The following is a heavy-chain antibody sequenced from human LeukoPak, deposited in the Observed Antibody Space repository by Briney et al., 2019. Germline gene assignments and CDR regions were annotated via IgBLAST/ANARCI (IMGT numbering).Heavy chain of an antibody. V-gene: IGHV3-48*03. CDR3: AELGITMIGGV. CDR1: GFTFSRYE. Sequence: GGSLRLSCAASGFTFSRYEMNWVRQAPGKGLEWVSYISSSGSTIYYEDSVKGRFTISRDNAKNSLYLQMNSLRAEDTAVYYCAELGITMIGGVWGKGTTVTISS. D-gene: IGHD3-10*02. J-gene: IGHJ6*04. CDR2: ISSSGSTI.